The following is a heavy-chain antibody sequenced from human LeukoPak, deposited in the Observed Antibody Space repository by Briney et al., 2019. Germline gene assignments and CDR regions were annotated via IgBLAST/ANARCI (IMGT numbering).Heavy chain of an antibody. CDR2: IYHSGST. J-gene: IGHJ5*02. V-gene: IGHV4-30-2*01. CDR1: GGSISSGGYS. Sequence: PSQTLSLTCDVSGGSISSGGYSWSWIRQPPGKGLEWIGYIYHSGSTYYNPSLKSRVTISVDRSKNQFSLKLSSVTAADTAVYYCARSSYWFDPWGQGTLVTVSS. CDR3: ARSSYWFDP. D-gene: IGHD6-6*01.